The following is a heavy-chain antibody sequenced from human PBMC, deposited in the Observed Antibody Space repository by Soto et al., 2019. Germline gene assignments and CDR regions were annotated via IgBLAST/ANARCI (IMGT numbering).Heavy chain of an antibody. J-gene: IGHJ5*02. CDR1: GGSFSGYY. CDR3: ARQKDLDP. V-gene: IGHV4-34*01. CDR2: INHSGST. Sequence: PSETLSLTCAVYGGSFSGYYWSWIRQPPGKGLEWIGEINHSGSTNYNPSLKSRVTISVDTSKNQFSLKLSSVTAADTAVYYCARQKDLDPWGPGTLVTVSS.